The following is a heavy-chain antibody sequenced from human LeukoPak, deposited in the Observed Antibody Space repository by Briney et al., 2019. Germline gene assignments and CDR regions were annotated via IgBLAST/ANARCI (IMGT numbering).Heavy chain of an antibody. CDR2: IYYSGST. J-gene: IGHJ2*01. D-gene: IGHD3-10*01. V-gene: IGHV4-59*08. Sequence: PSETLSLTCTVSGGSISSYYWSWTRQPPGKGLEWIGYIYYSGSTNYNPSLKSRVTISVDTSKNQFSLKLSSVTAADTAVYYCARLITMVRGVYWYFDLWGRGTLVTVSS. CDR1: GGSISSYY. CDR3: ARLITMVRGVYWYFDL.